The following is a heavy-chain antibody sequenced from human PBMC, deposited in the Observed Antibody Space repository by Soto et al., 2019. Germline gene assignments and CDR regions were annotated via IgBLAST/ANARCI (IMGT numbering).Heavy chain of an antibody. J-gene: IGHJ6*02. CDR3: ARDRGIAAVRRRPNQYSMHV. CDR2: IYYSGST. CDR1: GGSITSGAYS. Sequence: LSLTCTVSGGSITSGAYSWSWIRQPPGKGLEWIGYIYYSGSTYYNPSLKSRVTISVDTSKNQFSLKLSSVTAADTAVYYCARDRGIAAVRRRPNQYSMHVPCQGPT. D-gene: IGHD6-13*01. V-gene: IGHV4-30-4*01.